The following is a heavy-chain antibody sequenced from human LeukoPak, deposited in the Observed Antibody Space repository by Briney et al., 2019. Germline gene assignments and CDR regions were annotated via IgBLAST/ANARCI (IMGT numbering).Heavy chain of an antibody. CDR2: INWNGGST. J-gene: IGHJ3*02. V-gene: IGHV3-20*04. CDR1: GFTFDDYG. D-gene: IGHD3-22*01. Sequence: GGSLRLSCAASGFTFDDYGMSWVRQAPGKGQEWVSGINWNGGSTGYADSVKGRFTISRDNSKNTLYLQMNSLRAEDTAVYYCARGGYYDSSSAFDIWGQGTMVTVSS. CDR3: ARGGYYDSSSAFDI.